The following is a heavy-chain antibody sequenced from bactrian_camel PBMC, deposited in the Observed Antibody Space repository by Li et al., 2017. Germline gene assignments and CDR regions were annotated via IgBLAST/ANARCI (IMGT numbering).Heavy chain of an antibody. Sequence: HVQLVESGGGSVQAGGSLTLSCATSGYTGATHSIAWFRQVPGKEREGVAAIDADGTTTYAEDVKGRFTISHDKADNTVYMQMNSLKPEDTAMYYCNALSIIAPYNYWGQGTQVTVS. D-gene: IGHD4*01. CDR3: NALSIIAPYNY. V-gene: IGHV3S53*01. CDR1: GYTGATHS. CDR2: IDADGTT. J-gene: IGHJ4*01.